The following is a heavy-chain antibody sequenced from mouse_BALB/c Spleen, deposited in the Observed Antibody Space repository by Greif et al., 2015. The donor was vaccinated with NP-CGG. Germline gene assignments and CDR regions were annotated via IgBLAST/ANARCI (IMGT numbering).Heavy chain of an antibody. V-gene: IGHV5-6-4*01. CDR2: ISSGGSYT. D-gene: IGHD1-1*01. J-gene: IGHJ2*01. Sequence: EVKLMESGGGLVKPGGSLKLSCAASGFTFSSYTMSWVRQTPEKRLEWVATISSGGSYTYYPDSVKGRFTISRDNAKNTLYLQMSSLKSEDTAMYYCTRDYGFDYWGQGTTLTVSS. CDR3: TRDYGFDY. CDR1: GFTFSSYT.